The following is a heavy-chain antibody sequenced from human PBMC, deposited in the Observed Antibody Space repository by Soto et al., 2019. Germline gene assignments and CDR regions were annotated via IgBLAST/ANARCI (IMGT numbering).Heavy chain of an antibody. CDR2: IYYSGST. CDR3: ARLPYDSSGYYSRGAFDI. J-gene: IGHJ3*02. D-gene: IGHD3-22*01. CDR1: GGSISSYY. Sequence: SETLSLTCTVSGGSISSYYWSWIRQPPGKGLEWIGYIYYSGSTNYNPSLKSRVTISVDTSKNQFSLKLSSVTAADTAVYYCARLPYDSSGYYSRGAFDIWGQGTMVTVSS. V-gene: IGHV4-59*08.